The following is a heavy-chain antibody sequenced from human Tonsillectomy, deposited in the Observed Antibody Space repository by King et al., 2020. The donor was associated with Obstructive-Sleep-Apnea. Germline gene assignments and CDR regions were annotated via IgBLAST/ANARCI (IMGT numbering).Heavy chain of an antibody. J-gene: IGHJ4*02. V-gene: IGHV3-15*01. Sequence: VQLVESGGGLVKPGGSLRLSCAASGFTFSNAWMSWVRQAPGKGLEWVGRIKSKTDGGTTDYAAPVKGRFTISRDDSKNTLYLQMNSLKTEDTAVYYCTTEVGGATSAFDYWGQGTLVTVSS. CDR2: IKSKTDGGTT. D-gene: IGHD1-26*01. CDR1: GFTFSNAW. CDR3: TTEVGGATSAFDY.